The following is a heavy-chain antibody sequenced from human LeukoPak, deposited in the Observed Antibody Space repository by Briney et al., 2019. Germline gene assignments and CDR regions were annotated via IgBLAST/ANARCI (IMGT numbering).Heavy chain of an antibody. Sequence: GGSLRLSCAASGFTFSSYAMSWVRQAPGRGLEWVSAISGSGGRTYYADSVKGRFTISRDNSMDTLYLQMNSLRADDTAVYYCAKGARWELPLDYWGQGTLVTVSS. CDR1: GFTFSSYA. V-gene: IGHV3-23*01. CDR2: ISGSGGRT. D-gene: IGHD1-26*01. CDR3: AKGARWELPLDY. J-gene: IGHJ4*02.